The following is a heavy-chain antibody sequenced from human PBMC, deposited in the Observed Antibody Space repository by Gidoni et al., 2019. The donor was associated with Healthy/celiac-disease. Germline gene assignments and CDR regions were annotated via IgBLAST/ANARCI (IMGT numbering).Heavy chain of an antibody. CDR1: GFTFSSYG. CDR3: ARDSLYCSSTSCYGRGWYFDL. J-gene: IGHJ2*01. Sequence: VQLVESGGGVVQPGRSLRLSCAASGFTFSSYGMHWVRQAPGKGLEWVAVIWYDGSNKYYADSGKGRFTISRDNSKNTLYLQMNSRRAEDTAVYYCARDSLYCSSTSCYGRGWYFDLWGRGTLVTVSS. CDR2: IWYDGSNK. V-gene: IGHV3-33*01. D-gene: IGHD2-2*01.